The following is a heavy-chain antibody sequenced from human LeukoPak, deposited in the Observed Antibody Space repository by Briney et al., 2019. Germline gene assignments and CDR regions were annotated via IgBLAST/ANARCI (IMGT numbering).Heavy chain of an antibody. J-gene: IGHJ4*02. CDR3: RAVVTPWDY. CDR1: GFTFSSYG. D-gene: IGHD4-23*01. Sequence: PGGSLRLSCAASGFTFSSYGMHWVRQAPGKGLEWVAVISYDGSNKFYADFVKGRFTISRDNSKNTLYLQMNSLRAEDTAVYYCRAVVTPWDYWGQGTLVTVSS. V-gene: IGHV3-30*03. CDR2: ISYDGSNK.